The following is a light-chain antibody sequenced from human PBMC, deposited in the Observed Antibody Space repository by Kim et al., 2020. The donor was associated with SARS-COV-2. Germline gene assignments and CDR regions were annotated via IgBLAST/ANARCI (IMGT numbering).Light chain of an antibody. CDR1: TIGAYDY. V-gene: IGLV2-14*03. J-gene: IGLJ2*01. CDR3: MSYAGSGTYIL. Sequence: QSALTQPASVSGSPGQSITISCTGTTIGAYDYVSWYQQYPGKAPQLIIYDVNKRPSGISGRFSGSKSGNTASLTISELQAEDEADFHCMSYAGSGTYILSGGGTQLTVL. CDR2: DVN.